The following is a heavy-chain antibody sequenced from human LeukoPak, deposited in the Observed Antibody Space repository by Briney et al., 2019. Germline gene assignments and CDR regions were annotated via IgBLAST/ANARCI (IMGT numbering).Heavy chain of an antibody. CDR1: GFTFSSYS. CDR3: ARKSTHFDC. Sequence: GGSLRLSCAASGFTFSSYSMNWVRQAPGKWLEWVSSISSSSSYIYYADSVKDRFTISRDNAKNSLYLQMNSLRAEHTAVYYCARKSTHFDCWGQGTLVTVSS. CDR2: ISSSSSYI. V-gene: IGHV3-21*01. J-gene: IGHJ4*02.